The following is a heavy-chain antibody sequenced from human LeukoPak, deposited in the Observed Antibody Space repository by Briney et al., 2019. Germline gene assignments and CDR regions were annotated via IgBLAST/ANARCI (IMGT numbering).Heavy chain of an antibody. J-gene: IGHJ4*02. CDR3: ARDGRNYYDRSGYYSALAY. Sequence: GGSLRLSCAASGFTFSSYAMSWVRQAPGKGLEWVSAISGSGGSTYYADSVKGRFTISRDNSKNTLYLQMNSLRADDTAVYYCARDGRNYYDRSGYYSALAYWGQGTLVTVSS. CDR2: ISGSGGST. D-gene: IGHD3-22*01. CDR1: GFTFSSYA. V-gene: IGHV3-23*01.